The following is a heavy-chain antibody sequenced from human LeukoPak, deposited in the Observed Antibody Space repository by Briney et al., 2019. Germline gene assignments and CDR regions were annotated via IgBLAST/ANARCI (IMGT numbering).Heavy chain of an antibody. Sequence: PGGSPKLSFGAPGVSFFSYSISRGRPAPGKGVGGGSSVSGNGGSTYYADSVKGRFTISGDNAKNSLYLQMNSLRAEDTAVYYCARPYGSGSNYYMDVWGKGTTVTISS. CDR1: GVSFFSYS. J-gene: IGHJ6*03. V-gene: IGHV3-23*01. CDR2: VSGNGGST. CDR3: ARPYGSGSNYYMDV. D-gene: IGHD3-10*01.